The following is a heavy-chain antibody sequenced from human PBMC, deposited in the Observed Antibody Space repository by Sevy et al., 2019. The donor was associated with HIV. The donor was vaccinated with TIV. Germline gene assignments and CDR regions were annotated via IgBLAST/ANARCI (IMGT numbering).Heavy chain of an antibody. CDR2: IYSDGST. CDR3: ARGGTIFGLVRHYFDH. D-gene: IGHD3-3*01. Sequence: GGSLRLSCAASGFSVNSNYMTWVRQAPGKGLDWVSIIYSDGSTKYADALKGRFTISRDNSKNTMYLQMNSLRVEDTAVYYCARGGTIFGLVRHYFDHWGQGTLVTVSS. J-gene: IGHJ4*02. CDR1: GFSVNSNY. V-gene: IGHV3-66*01.